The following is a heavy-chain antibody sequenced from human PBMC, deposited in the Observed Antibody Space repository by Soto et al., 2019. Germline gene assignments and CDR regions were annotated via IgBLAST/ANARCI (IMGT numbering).Heavy chain of an antibody. CDR2: VYATGTS. D-gene: IGHD4-17*01. CDR1: GGSMSKFY. CDR3: VRDGSKTLRDCFDP. J-gene: IGHJ5*02. V-gene: IGHV4-4*07. Sequence: SETLSLTCSVSGGSMSKFYWSWVRKTAGKGLEWMGRVYATGTSDYNPSLRSRIAMSVDISKKTFSLRLRSVTAADTGVYYCVRDGSKTLRDCFDPWGQGILVTVSS.